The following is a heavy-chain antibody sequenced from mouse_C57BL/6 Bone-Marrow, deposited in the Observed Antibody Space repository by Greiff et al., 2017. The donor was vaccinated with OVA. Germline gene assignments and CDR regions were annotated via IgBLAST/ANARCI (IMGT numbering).Heavy chain of an antibody. V-gene: IGHV1-19*01. CDR2: INPYNGGT. CDR1: GYTFTDYY. Sequence: VQLQQSGPVLVKPGASVKMSCKASGYTFTDYYMNWVKQSHGQSLEWIGVINPYNGGTSYNQKFKGKATLTVDKSSSTAYMELNSLTSQYSSVYSSASALYYYGSPYWYFDVWGTGTTVTVSS. J-gene: IGHJ1*03. CDR3: ASALYYYGSPYWYFDV. D-gene: IGHD1-1*01.